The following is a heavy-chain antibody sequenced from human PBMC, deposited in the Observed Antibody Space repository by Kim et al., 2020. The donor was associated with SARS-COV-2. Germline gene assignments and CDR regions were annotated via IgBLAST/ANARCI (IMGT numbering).Heavy chain of an antibody. D-gene: IGHD3-22*01. CDR1: GFTFSSYS. V-gene: IGHV3-21*01. CDR3: ARDLNTYYYDSSGPYGMDV. J-gene: IGHJ6*02. Sequence: GGSLRLSCAASGFTFSSYSMNWVRQAPGKGLEWVSSISGSSSYIYYADSVKGRFTISRDNAKNSLYLQMNSLRAEDTAVYYCARDLNTYYYDSSGPYGMDVWGQGTTVTVSS. CDR2: ISGSSSYI.